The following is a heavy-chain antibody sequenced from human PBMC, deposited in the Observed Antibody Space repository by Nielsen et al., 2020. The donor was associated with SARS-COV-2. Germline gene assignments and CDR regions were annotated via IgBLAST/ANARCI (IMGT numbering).Heavy chain of an antibody. V-gene: IGHV3-30*18. Sequence: GGSLRLSCAASGFTFSSYGMHWVRQAPGKGLEWVAVISYDGSNKYYADSVKGRFTISRDNSKNTLYLQMNSLRAEDTAVYYCAKDRDSSSSGALSWGQGTLVTVSS. CDR3: AKDRDSSSSGALS. J-gene: IGHJ5*02. CDR2: ISYDGSNK. D-gene: IGHD6-6*01. CDR1: GFTFSSYG.